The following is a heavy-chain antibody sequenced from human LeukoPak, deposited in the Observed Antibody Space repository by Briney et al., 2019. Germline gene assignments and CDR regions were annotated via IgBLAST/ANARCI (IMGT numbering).Heavy chain of an antibody. CDR1: GGSISSSGYY. D-gene: IGHD5-12*01. CDR2: ISYSGTT. Sequence: SETLSLTCTVSGGSISSSGYYWAWIRQPPGKGLEWIGSISYSGTTFYNPSLRGRITVSADTSKNLFSLKLTSLTAADTAVYYCARRDIVATIDSWGQGTLVTVSS. V-gene: IGHV4-39*01. CDR3: ARRDIVATIDS. J-gene: IGHJ4*02.